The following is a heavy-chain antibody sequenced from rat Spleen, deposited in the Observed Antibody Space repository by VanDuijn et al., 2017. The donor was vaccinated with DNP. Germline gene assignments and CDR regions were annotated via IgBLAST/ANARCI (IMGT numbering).Heavy chain of an antibody. Sequence: EVQLVESGGGLVQPGRSLKLSCAASGFTFSNYWMTWIRQVPGKGLEWVASITSSVGSTYYPDSVKGRFTISRDNAKSTLYLQRDSLRSEDTATYYCARHSSYGSSLGYFDYWGQGVMVTVSS. CDR3: ARHSSYGSSLGYFDY. D-gene: IGHD1-3*01. J-gene: IGHJ2*01. CDR1: GFTFSNYW. V-gene: IGHV5-31*01. CDR2: ITSSVGST.